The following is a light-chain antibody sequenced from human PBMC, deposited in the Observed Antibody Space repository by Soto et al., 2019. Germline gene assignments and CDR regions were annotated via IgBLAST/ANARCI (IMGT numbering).Light chain of an antibody. J-gene: IGKJ4*01. V-gene: IGKV3D-20*02. Sequence: PGERATLSCRASQSVSSNYLAWYQQKPGQTPRLLIYGASSRATGVPDRFSGSGSGTDFTLTISRLEPEDFAVYYCQQRSNWPLTFGGGTKVDIK. CDR3: QQRSNWPLT. CDR2: GAS. CDR1: QSVSSNY.